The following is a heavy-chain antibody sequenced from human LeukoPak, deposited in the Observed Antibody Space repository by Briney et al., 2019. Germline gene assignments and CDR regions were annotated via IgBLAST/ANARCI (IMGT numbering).Heavy chain of an antibody. J-gene: IGHJ4*02. CDR1: GFSVSDNH. V-gene: IGHV3-53*01. Sequence: PGGSLRLSCAVSGFSVSDNHMSWVRRAPGRGLEWVSVIYIGGSTFYADSVKGRFTISRDKSKNTPNLQMNRLRAEDTAVYYCARGGEQPSAFDYWGQGTLVTVSS. D-gene: IGHD1/OR15-1a*01. CDR2: IYIGGST. CDR3: ARGGEQPSAFDY.